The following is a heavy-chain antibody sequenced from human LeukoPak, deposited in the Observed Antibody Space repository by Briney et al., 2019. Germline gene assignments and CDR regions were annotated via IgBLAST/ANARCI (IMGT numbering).Heavy chain of an antibody. CDR1: GCTFSSYA. D-gene: IGHD3-9*01. CDR2: VSGRVRST. V-gene: IGHV3-23*01. Sequence: GGSLRHSCAASGCTFSSYAMSWVRQAPGKVLEWVAAVSGRVRSTYYADSVKGRFSISRGNARNTLYLQMNSLRAEDTAVYYCAKDRRLRYFDWLLRGGYFDYWGQGTLVTVSS. J-gene: IGHJ4*02. CDR3: AKDRRLRYFDWLLRGGYFDY.